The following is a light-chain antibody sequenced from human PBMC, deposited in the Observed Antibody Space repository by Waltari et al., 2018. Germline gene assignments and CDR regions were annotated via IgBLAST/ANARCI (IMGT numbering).Light chain of an antibody. Sequence: DVQMTQSPSSLSASVGDKVTITCRASQAISNALAWYQQKPGKAPNLLIYAASNLQSGVPSRFSGSGSGTDFILTISSLQPEDFGVYYCQQRNSYPLTFGGGTKVEIK. CDR1: QAISNA. V-gene: IGKV1-17*01. J-gene: IGKJ4*01. CDR2: AAS. CDR3: QQRNSYPLT.